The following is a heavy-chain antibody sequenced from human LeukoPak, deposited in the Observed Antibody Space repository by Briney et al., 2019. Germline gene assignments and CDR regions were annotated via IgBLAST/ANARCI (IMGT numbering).Heavy chain of an antibody. CDR1: GGTFSTYA. CDR2: IIPISGKA. D-gene: IGHD6-19*01. J-gene: IGHJ4*02. V-gene: IGHV1-69*06. Sequence: GASVTVSFKASGGTFSTYAITWVRQAPGQGLEWMGGIIPISGKANYAQKFQGRVTITADKSTSTAYMELSSLRSDDTAVYYCARMGYSSGSDYWGQGTLVTVSS. CDR3: ARMGYSSGSDY.